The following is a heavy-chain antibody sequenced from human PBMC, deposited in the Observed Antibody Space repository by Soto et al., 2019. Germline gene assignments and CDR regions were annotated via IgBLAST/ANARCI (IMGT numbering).Heavy chain of an antibody. V-gene: IGHV1-46*03. Sequence: PSLKVSCTASRYTFSPYYMNWVRQAPGQGLEWLGIINPSGGYTNYAQRVLGRDTVTSDTSTSTVHMEVGRLTSEDTAVYYCARGWGIVVMNAPDNHWGQGTLVTVSS. J-gene: IGHJ5*02. CDR1: RYTFSPYY. CDR3: ARGWGIVVMNAPDNH. D-gene: IGHD2-21*01. CDR2: INPSGGYT.